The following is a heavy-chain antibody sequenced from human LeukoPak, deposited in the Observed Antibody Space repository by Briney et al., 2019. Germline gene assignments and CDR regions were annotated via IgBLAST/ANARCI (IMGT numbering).Heavy chain of an antibody. V-gene: IGHV3-7*01. CDR2: IKQDGSEI. Sequence: PGGSLRLSCAASGFIFSSYWMDWVRQAPGKGLAWVANIKQDGSEINYVDSVKGRFTISRDNAKNSLYLQMNSLTAEDTAVYYCARDMTGALEHWGRGTLVSVSS. CDR1: GFIFSSYW. D-gene: IGHD3-9*01. CDR3: ARDMTGALEH. J-gene: IGHJ4*02.